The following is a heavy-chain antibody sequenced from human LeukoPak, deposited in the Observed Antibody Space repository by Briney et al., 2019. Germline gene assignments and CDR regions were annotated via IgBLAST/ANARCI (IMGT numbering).Heavy chain of an antibody. V-gene: IGHV7-4-1*04. D-gene: IGHD6-19*01. J-gene: IGHJ3*02. Sequence: ASVKVSCKASGYTFTSYGISWVRQAPGQGLEWMGWINTNTGNPTYAQGFTGRFVFSLDTSVSMAYLQISSLKAEDTAVYYCARESQWLVLDDAFDIWGQGTMVTVSS. CDR1: GYTFTSYG. CDR3: ARESQWLVLDDAFDI. CDR2: INTNTGNP.